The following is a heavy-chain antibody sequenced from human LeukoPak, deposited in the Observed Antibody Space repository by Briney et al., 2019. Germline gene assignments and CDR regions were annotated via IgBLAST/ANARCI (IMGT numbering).Heavy chain of an antibody. CDR2: MSPNSGNT. CDR3: VRTPPNWGADF. Sequence: VQVSCKASGYTFTSYDINWMRQATGQGLEWMGWMSPNSGNTGYAQKFQGRVTMTRDTSTGTAYLELSSLRSEDSAVYYCVRTPPNWGADFWGQGTLVTVSS. D-gene: IGHD7-27*01. V-gene: IGHV1-8*01. J-gene: IGHJ4*02. CDR1: GYTFTSYD.